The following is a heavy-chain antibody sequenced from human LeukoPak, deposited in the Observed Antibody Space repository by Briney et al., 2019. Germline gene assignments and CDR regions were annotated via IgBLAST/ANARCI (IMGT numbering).Heavy chain of an antibody. CDR3: AKAAYYYDSSGQIPALYYYYGMDV. Sequence: GGSLRLSCAASGFTFSSYAMSWVRQAPGKGLEWVSSISGSGGSTYYADSVKGRSTISRDNSKNTLYLQMNSLRAEDTAVYYCAKAAYYYDSSGQIPALYYYYGMDVWGQGTTVTVSS. D-gene: IGHD3-22*01. V-gene: IGHV3-23*01. CDR2: ISGSGGST. CDR1: GFTFSSYA. J-gene: IGHJ6*02.